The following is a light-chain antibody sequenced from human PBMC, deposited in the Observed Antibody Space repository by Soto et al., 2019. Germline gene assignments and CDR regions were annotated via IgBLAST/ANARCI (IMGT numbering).Light chain of an antibody. CDR2: DAS. J-gene: IGKJ1*01. V-gene: IGKV3-20*01. CDR3: QQYGSPPPT. CDR1: QSVSSSN. Sequence: EIVLTQSPGPLSFSPGERATLSCRASQSVSSSNLAWYQQKPGQAPRLLIYDASSRATGIPDRFSGSGSGTDFTLTISRLEPEDFAVYYCQQYGSPPPTFGQGTKVEIK.